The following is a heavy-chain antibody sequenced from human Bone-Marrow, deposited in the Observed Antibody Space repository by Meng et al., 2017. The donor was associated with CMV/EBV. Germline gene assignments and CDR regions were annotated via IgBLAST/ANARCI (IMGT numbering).Heavy chain of an antibody. CDR1: GFTFSTYA. J-gene: IGHJ4*02. CDR3: ARLGFPDDQTDY. CDR2: ISSSSSYI. D-gene: IGHD7-27*01. V-gene: IGHV3-21*01. Sequence: GGSLRLSCVGSGFTFSTYAMSWVRQAPGKGLEWVSSISSSSSYIYYADSVKGRFTISRDNAKNSLYLQMNSLRAEDTAVYYCARLGFPDDQTDYWGQGTLVTVSS.